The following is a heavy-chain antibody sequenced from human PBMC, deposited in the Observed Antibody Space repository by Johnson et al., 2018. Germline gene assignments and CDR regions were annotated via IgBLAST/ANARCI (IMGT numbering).Heavy chain of an antibody. CDR2: ISASGYST. CDR1: GFIFSNYG. V-gene: IGHV3-23*04. CDR3: ARRDLDHAFDV. Sequence: VQLVQSGGDLVQPGGSLRLSCAASGFIFSNYGMSWVRLAPGKGLEWISGISASGYSTVYAESVKGRFTVSRDNSKNTMSLQMSSLRADDTAVYYCARRDLDHAFDVWGQGTMVTVSS. J-gene: IGHJ3*01.